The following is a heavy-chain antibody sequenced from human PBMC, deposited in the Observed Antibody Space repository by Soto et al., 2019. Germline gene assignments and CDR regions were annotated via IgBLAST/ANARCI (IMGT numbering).Heavy chain of an antibody. Sequence: QVQLVQSGAEVKKPGASVKVSCKASGYTFTSTWMHWVRQAPGQGLEWMGIINPYGGAATYAEKFPGRVTLTRDTSTGNDYLGPRSPGSWAPGKLFRAGDRSPRRAYWGLDFWGQGTQVPVSS. CDR1: GYTFTSTW. J-gene: IGHJ4*02. D-gene: IGHD3-10*01. V-gene: IGHV1-46*01. CDR2: INPYGGAA. CDR3: AGDRSPRRAYWGLDF.